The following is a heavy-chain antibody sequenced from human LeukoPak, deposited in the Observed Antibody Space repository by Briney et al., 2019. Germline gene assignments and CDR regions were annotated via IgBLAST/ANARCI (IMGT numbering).Heavy chain of an antibody. CDR3: ARAETWGYYDSSGYYDY. V-gene: IGHV6-1*01. J-gene: IGHJ4*02. CDR2: TYYRSKWYN. CDR1: GDSVSSYSAA. D-gene: IGHD3-22*01. Sequence: SQTLSLTCAISGDSVSSYSAAWNWIRQSPSRGLEWLGRTYYRSKWYNDYAVSVKSRITINPDTSKNQFSLQLNSVTPEDTAVYYCARAETWGYYDSSGYYDYWGQGTLVTVSS.